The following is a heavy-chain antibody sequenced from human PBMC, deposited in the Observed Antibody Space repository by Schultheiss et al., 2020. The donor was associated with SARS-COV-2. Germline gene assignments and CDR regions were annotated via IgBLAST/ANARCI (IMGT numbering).Heavy chain of an antibody. Sequence: SETLSLTCAVYGGSFSGYYWSWIRQPAGKGLEWIGRIYTSGSTNYNPSLKSRVTISVDTSKNQFSLKLSSVTVADTAVYYCARVPLGVAARPGYYYYYYMDVWGKGTTVTVSS. J-gene: IGHJ6*03. V-gene: IGHV4-59*10. CDR2: IYTSGST. CDR1: GGSFSGYY. CDR3: ARVPLGVAARPGYYYYYYMDV. D-gene: IGHD6-6*01.